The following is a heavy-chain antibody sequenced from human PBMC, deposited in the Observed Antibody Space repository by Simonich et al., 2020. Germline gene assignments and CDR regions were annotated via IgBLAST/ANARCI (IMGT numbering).Heavy chain of an antibody. CDR2: ISYEGSNK. V-gene: IGHV3-30*07. Sequence: QVQLVESGGGVVQPGRSLRLSCAASGFTFSSYAMHWVRQAPGKGREGVAVISYEGSNKYYADSGKGRFTISRDNSKNTLYLQMNSLRAEDTAVYYCAREDLTGDAFDIWGQGTMVTVSS. CDR3: AREDLTGDAFDI. D-gene: IGHD7-27*01. CDR1: GFTFSSYA. J-gene: IGHJ3*02.